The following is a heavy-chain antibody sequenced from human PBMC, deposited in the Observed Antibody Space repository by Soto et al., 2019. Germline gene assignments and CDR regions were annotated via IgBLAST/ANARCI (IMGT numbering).Heavy chain of an antibody. Sequence: GGSLRLSCVGSGFTFSGHGIHWVRQPPGKGLEWVAFIWADGSNKEYSDSAKGRFTISRDNSKNTVYLQMDSLRAEDTAVYKCARDGQKVVPWGLDAWGQGTMVTVSS. CDR1: GFTFSGHG. J-gene: IGHJ6*02. D-gene: IGHD2-21*01. CDR2: IWADGSNK. V-gene: IGHV3-33*01. CDR3: ARDGQKVVPWGLDA.